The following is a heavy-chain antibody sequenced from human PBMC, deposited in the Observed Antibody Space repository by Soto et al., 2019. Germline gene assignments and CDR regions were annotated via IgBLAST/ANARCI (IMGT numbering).Heavy chain of an antibody. D-gene: IGHD5-12*01. CDR3: ARDRAQNSGYPHPSDAFDI. J-gene: IGHJ3*02. Sequence: ASVKVSCEASGGTFSTYTINWVRQAPGQGLEWMGGIIPMFGRPNYAQKFQGGLTITADKSTSTAYMELSSLRSEDTAVYFCARDRAQNSGYPHPSDAFDIWGQGTMVTVS. CDR2: IIPMFGRP. CDR1: GGTFSTYT. V-gene: IGHV1-69*06.